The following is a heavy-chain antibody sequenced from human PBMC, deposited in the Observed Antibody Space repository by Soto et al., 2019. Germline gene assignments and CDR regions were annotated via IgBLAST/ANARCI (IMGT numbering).Heavy chain of an antibody. CDR2: INPNSGGT. J-gene: IGHJ6*03. V-gene: IGHV1-2*04. Sequence: ASVKVSCKASGYTFTGYYMHWVRQAPGQGLEWMGWINPNSGGTNYARKFQGWVTMTRDTSISTAYMVLSRLRSDDTAVYYCARGLDGGDYYYYMDVWGKGTTVTVSS. D-gene: IGHD2-15*01. CDR3: ARGLDGGDYYYYMDV. CDR1: GYTFTGYY.